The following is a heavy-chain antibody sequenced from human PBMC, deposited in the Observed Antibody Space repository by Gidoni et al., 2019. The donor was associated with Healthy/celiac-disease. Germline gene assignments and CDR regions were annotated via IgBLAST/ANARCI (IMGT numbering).Heavy chain of an antibody. CDR1: GFTSSNAW. Sequence: EVQLVESGGGLVTPGGSLRLSCAASGFTSSNAWMSWVRQAPGKGLGWVGRIKSKTDGGTTDYAAPVKGRFTISRDDSKNTLYLQMNSLKTEDTAVYYCTTAFGPSYNWNDRSGYWGQGTLVTVSS. D-gene: IGHD1-20*01. CDR2: IKSKTDGGTT. CDR3: TTAFGPSYNWNDRSGY. J-gene: IGHJ4*02. V-gene: IGHV3-15*01.